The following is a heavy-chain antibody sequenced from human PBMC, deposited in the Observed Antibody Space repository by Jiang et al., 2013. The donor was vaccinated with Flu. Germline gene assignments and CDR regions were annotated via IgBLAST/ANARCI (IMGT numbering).Heavy chain of an antibody. V-gene: IGHV2-70*11. CDR1: GFSLSTSGMC. Sequence: KPTQTLTLTCTFSGFSLSTSGMCVSWIRQPPGKALEWLARIDWDDDKYYSTSLKTRLTISKDTSKNQVVLTMTNMDPVDTATYYCARNYYYDSSGDDYYFDYWGQGTLVTVSS. CDR2: IDWDDDK. CDR3: ARNYYYDSSGDDYYFDY. J-gene: IGHJ4*02. D-gene: IGHD3-22*01.